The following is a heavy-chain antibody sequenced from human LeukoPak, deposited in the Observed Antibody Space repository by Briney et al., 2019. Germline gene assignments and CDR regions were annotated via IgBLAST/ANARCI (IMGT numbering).Heavy chain of an antibody. Sequence: PGGSLRLSCAASGFTFSSYMMNWVRQAPGKGLEWISSISSSSYIYNADSVKGRFTISRDNAKNSLYLQMNSLRAEDTAVYYCAPQGDGYNSPFDYWGQGTLVTVSS. V-gene: IGHV3-21*01. J-gene: IGHJ4*02. CDR2: ISSSSYI. CDR3: APQGDGYNSPFDY. CDR1: GFTFSSYM. D-gene: IGHD5-24*01.